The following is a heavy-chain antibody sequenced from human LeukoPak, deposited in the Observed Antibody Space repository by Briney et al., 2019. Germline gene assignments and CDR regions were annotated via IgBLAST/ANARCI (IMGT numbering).Heavy chain of an antibody. CDR3: ARRERTVGATTYYFGY. CDR1: GYTFTSYY. D-gene: IGHD1-26*01. V-gene: IGHV1-46*01. Sequence: ASVKVSCKASGYTFTSYYMHWVRQAPGQGLEWMGVINPSGGGTSYAQKFQGRVTMTRDTSTSTIYMELSSLRSEDTAVYYCARRERTVGATTYYFGYWGQGTLVTVSS. CDR2: INPSGGGT. J-gene: IGHJ4*02.